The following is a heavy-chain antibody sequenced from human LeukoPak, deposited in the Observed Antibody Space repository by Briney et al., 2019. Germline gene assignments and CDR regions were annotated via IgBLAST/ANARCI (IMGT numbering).Heavy chain of an antibody. J-gene: IGHJ5*02. CDR2: IYHSGST. CDR1: GGSISSSNW. V-gene: IGHV4-4*02. CDR3: ASTVTTRSPLPSGRRRFDP. Sequence: SETLSLTCAVSGGSISSSNWWSWVRQPPGKGLEWIGEIYHSGSTNYNPSLKSRVTISVDTSKNQFSLKLSSVTAADTAVYYCASTVTTRSPLPSGRRRFDPWGQGTLVTVSS. D-gene: IGHD4-11*01.